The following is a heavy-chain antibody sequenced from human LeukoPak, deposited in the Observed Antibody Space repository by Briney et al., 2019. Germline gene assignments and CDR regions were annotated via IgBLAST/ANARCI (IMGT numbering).Heavy chain of an antibody. Sequence: GGSLRLSCAASGFTFSNFAMMWVHQAPGTGLQWVSTITGYGATFYADSVRGRFTIFRDTSMNTLFLQMNSLGAEDTAVYYCAKGAAAGKVDWFDPWGQGTLVTVSS. CDR1: GFTFSNFA. CDR2: ITGYGAT. D-gene: IGHD6-13*01. J-gene: IGHJ5*02. V-gene: IGHV3-23*01. CDR3: AKGAAAGKVDWFDP.